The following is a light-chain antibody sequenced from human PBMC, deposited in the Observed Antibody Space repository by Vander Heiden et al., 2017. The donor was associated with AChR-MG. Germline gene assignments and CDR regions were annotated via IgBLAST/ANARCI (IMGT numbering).Light chain of an antibody. J-gene: IGLJ3*02. CDR1: SRDVGGYNY. CDR2: DVS. CDR3: SSYTSSSTV. Sequence: QSALTQPASVSGSPGQSITISCTGTSRDVGGYNYVSWYQKHPGKDPKLMSYDVSKRPSGVSNRFSGSKSGNTASLTISGLQAEDEADYYCSSYTSSSTVFGGGTKLTVL. V-gene: IGLV2-14*01.